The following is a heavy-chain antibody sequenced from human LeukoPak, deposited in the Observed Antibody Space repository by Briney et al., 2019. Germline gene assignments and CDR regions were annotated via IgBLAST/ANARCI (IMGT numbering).Heavy chain of an antibody. CDR2: TRYDGSNK. Sequence: PGESLRRSCAASGFTFNTYGSHRFRQAPGKGLEWVAFTRYDGSNKYYADSVKGRFTISRDNSKNTLSLQMKSLRTEETAVYYCATSYYGSKSGGYCGQGSLVTVSS. D-gene: IGHD3-10*01. CDR1: GFTFNTYG. J-gene: IGHJ4*02. V-gene: IGHV3-30*02. CDR3: ATSYYGSKSGGY.